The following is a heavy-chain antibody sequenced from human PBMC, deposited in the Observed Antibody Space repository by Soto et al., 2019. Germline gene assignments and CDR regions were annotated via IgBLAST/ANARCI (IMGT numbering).Heavy chain of an antibody. CDR1: GYTFTGYH. J-gene: IGHJ4*02. CDR2: INPNSGVT. V-gene: IGHV1-2*02. CDR3: ARRLGLLVTPIPGY. Sequence: QVELVQSGAEVKKPGASVKVSCKASGYTFTGYHMHWVRQAPGQGLEWMGWINPNSGVTIYAQKFQGRVIMTRETPITTGYMELSRLTPDDTAVYYCARRLGLLVTPIPGYWGQGTLVTVSS. D-gene: IGHD2-21*02.